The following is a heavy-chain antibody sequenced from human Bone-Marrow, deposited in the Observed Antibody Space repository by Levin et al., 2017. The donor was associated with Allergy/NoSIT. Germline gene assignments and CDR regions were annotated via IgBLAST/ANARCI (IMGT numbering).Heavy chain of an antibody. CDR2: ITDSADKT. CDR3: ANGGPGEWFDV. Sequence: GGSLRLSCGASRFTFNLYPMSWVRQAPGKGLEWVSSITDSADKTDYADSVKGRFTISRDNSKDTLYLQMKSLRAEDTAVYYCANGGPGEWFDVWGQGTLVTVSS. J-gene: IGHJ5*02. CDR1: RFTFNLYP. D-gene: IGHD3-10*01. V-gene: IGHV3-23*01.